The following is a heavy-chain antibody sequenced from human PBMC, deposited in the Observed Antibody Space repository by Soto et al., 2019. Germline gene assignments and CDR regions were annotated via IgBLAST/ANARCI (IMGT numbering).Heavy chain of an antibody. CDR2: IVPIFGTP. V-gene: IGHV1-69*13. Sequence: SVKVSCKASGGTFSRYALSWVRQAPGQGPEWMGGIVPIFGTPNYAQKFQGRVTITADVSTSTAYMELSSLRSEDTAMYYCARGVYSDSSGYYFFFWAQGTLVTVSS. CDR1: GGTFSRYA. D-gene: IGHD3-22*01. CDR3: ARGVYSDSSGYYFFF. J-gene: IGHJ4*02.